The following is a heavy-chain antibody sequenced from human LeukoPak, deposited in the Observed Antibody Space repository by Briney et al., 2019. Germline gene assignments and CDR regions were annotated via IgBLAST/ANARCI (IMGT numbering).Heavy chain of an antibody. CDR1: GFTFSSYW. Sequence: GGSLRLSCAASGFTFSSYWMSWVRQAPGKGLEWVANIKQDGSEKYYVDSVKGRFTISRDNAKNSLYLQMNSLRAEDTAVYYCARGTFGGVITHTFDYRGQGTLVTVSS. V-gene: IGHV3-7*01. J-gene: IGHJ4*02. D-gene: IGHD3-16*02. CDR2: IKQDGSEK. CDR3: ARGTFGGVITHTFDY.